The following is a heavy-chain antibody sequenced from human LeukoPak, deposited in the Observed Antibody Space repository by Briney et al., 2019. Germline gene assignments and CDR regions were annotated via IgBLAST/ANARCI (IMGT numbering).Heavy chain of an antibody. V-gene: IGHV1-18*01. CDR1: GYTFTSYG. Sequence: ASVKVSCKASGYTFTSYGISWVRQAPGQGLEWMGWISAYNGNTNYAQKLQGRVTMTTDTSTSTAYMELRSLRSDDTAVYYCARRPTYDSSGYSYYFDYWGQGTLVTASS. D-gene: IGHD3-22*01. CDR3: ARRPTYDSSGYSYYFDY. J-gene: IGHJ4*02. CDR2: ISAYNGNT.